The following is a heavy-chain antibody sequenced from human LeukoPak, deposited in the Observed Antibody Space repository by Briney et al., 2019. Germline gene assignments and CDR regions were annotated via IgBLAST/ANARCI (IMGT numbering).Heavy chain of an antibody. CDR1: GGTFSNYA. CDR3: ARDGSGSYYSPLWV. J-gene: IGHJ4*02. Sequence: VKLSCTASGGTFSNYAISWVRQAPGQGLEWVGGIIPIFGTGNYAQKFQGRVTITADESTSTAYMELSSLRSEDTAVYYCARDGSGSYYSPLWVWGQGPLVPVSS. CDR2: IIPIFGTG. V-gene: IGHV1-69*13. D-gene: IGHD3-10*01.